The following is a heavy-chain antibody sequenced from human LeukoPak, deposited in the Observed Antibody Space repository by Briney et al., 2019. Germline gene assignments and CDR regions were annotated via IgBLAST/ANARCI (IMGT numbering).Heavy chain of an antibody. CDR1: GGSISSYY. Sequence: PSETLSLTCTVSGGSISSYYWSWIRQPPGKGLEWIGYIYYSGSTNYNPSLKRRVTISVDTSKNQFSLKLTSVTAADTAVYYCARHLRNNWFDPWGQGTLVTVSS. V-gene: IGHV4-59*08. J-gene: IGHJ5*02. CDR2: IYYSGST. CDR3: ARHLRNNWFDP.